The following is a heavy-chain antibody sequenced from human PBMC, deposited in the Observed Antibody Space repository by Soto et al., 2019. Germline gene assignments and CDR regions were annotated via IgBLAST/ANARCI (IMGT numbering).Heavy chain of an antibody. D-gene: IGHD5-18*01. J-gene: IGHJ4*02. CDR2: IYYSGST. V-gene: IGHV4-39*01. CDR3: ARLGVDTASLCDY. Sequence: QLQLQESGPGLVKPSETLSLTCTVSGGSISSSSYYWGWIRQPPGKGLEWIGSIYYSGSTYYNPSLKSRVTISVDTSKNQFSLKLSSVTAADTAVYYCARLGVDTASLCDYWGQGTLVTVSS. CDR1: GGSISSSSYY.